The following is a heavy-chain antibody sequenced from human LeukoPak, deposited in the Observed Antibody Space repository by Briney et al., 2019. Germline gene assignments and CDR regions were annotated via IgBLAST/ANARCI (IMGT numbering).Heavy chain of an antibody. CDR1: GGSISSGGYY. V-gene: IGHV4-31*03. D-gene: IGHD3-22*01. J-gene: IGHJ6*02. Sequence: PSQTLSLTCTVSGGSISSGGYYWSWIRQHPGKGLEWIGYIYYSGSTYYNPSLKSRVTISVDTSKNQFSLKLSSVTAADTAVYYCARLSNYYDSSGYYWYYYYYGMDVWGQGTTVTVSS. CDR3: ARLSNYYDSSGYYWYYYYYGMDV. CDR2: IYYSGST.